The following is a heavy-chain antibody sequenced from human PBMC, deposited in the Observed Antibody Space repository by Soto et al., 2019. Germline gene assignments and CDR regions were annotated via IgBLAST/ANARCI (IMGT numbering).Heavy chain of an antibody. CDR3: ARGGRLNWYFDL. V-gene: IGHV3-74*01. D-gene: IGHD1-26*01. CDR2: INSDGSST. J-gene: IGHJ2*01. Sequence: EVQLVESGGGLVQPGGSLRLSCAASGFTFSSYWMHWVRQAPGKGLVWVSRINSDGSSTSYADSVKGRFTISRDTARNTLDLQMNSLRAWATAVYYCARGGRLNWYFDLWGRGTLVTVSS. CDR1: GFTFSSYW.